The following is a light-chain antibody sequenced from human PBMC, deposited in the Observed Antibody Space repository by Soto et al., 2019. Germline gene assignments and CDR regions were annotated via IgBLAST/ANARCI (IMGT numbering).Light chain of an antibody. V-gene: IGKV3-20*01. J-gene: IGKJ2*01. CDR3: QQYGGVPYT. Sequence: EIVLTQSPGTLSLSPGQRATLSCRASESISRDYLAWYQQRLGQAPRLLIYGASSGATGIPDRFSGSGSGTDFTITISRLEPEDLAIYYCQQYGGVPYTFGQGAKLEIK. CDR2: GAS. CDR1: ESISRDY.